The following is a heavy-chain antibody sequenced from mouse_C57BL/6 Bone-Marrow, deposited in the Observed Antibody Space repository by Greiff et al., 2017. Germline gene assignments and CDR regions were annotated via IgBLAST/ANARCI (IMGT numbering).Heavy chain of an antibody. CDR2: LDPSDSYT. Sequence: QVQLQQPGAELVMPGASVKLSCKASGYTFTSYWMHWVQQRPGQGLEWIGELDPSDSYTNYNQKFKGKSTLTVDKSTSTAYMQLSSLTSEDSAVYYCARNDGYCGFAYWGQGTLVTVSA. V-gene: IGHV1-69*01. CDR1: GYTFTSYW. CDR3: ARNDGYCGFAY. D-gene: IGHD2-3*01. J-gene: IGHJ3*01.